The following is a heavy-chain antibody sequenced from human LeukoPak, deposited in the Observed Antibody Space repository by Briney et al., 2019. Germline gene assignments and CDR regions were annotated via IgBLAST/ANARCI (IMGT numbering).Heavy chain of an antibody. D-gene: IGHD5-12*01. V-gene: IGHV4-59*01. CDR1: GGSISSYY. Sequence: SETLSLTCTVSGGSISSYYWSWIRQPPGKGLEWIGYIYYSGSTNYNPSLKGRVTISVDTSKNQFSLKLSSVTAADTAVYYCATGYSGYETSGMDVWGQGTTVTVSS. CDR3: ATGYSGYETSGMDV. J-gene: IGHJ6*02. CDR2: IYYSGST.